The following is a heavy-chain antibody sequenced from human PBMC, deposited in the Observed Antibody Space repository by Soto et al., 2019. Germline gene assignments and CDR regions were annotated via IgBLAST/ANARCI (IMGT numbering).Heavy chain of an antibody. V-gene: IGHV4-34*01. D-gene: IGHD5-18*01. J-gene: IGHJ6*02. CDR2: INHSGST. Sequence: KPSETLSLTCAVYGGSFSGYCWSWIRQPPGKGLEWIGEINHSGSTNYNPSLKSRVTISVDTSKNQFSLKLSSVTAADTAVYYCARGRIQLWLRSLNYYYGMDVWGQGTTVTVS. CDR3: ARGRIQLWLRSLNYYYGMDV. CDR1: GGSFSGYC.